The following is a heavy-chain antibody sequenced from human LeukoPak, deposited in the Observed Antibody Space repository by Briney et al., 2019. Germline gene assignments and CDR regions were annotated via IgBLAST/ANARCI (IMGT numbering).Heavy chain of an antibody. V-gene: IGHV1-8*01. CDR2: MNPNSGST. D-gene: IGHD3-22*01. CDR3: ARGRGYDRTGYVYYFDF. CDR1: GYSFTSYD. Sequence: ASVKVSCKASGYSFTSYDINWVRQAPGQGFEWVGWMNPNSGSTGHAQEFQGRVTMTRDTSMSTAYMELSSLRYEDTAVYYCARGRGYDRTGYVYYFDFWGQETLVTVSS. J-gene: IGHJ4*02.